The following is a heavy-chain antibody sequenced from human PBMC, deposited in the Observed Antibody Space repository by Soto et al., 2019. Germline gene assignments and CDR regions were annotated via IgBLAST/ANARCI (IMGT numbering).Heavy chain of an antibody. CDR2: IYWDDDK. CDR1: GFSFSTSGVG. V-gene: IGHV2-5*02. D-gene: IGHD6-6*01. Sequence: QITLKESGPTLVKPTQPLTLTCTFSGFSFSTSGVGVGWIRQPPGKALEWLALIYWDDDKRYSPSLRSRLTITKDTSQNPVVLTMTNIDPGDTATYYCAHCRIGASFDYWGQGTLVTVSS. J-gene: IGHJ4*02. CDR3: AHCRIGASFDY.